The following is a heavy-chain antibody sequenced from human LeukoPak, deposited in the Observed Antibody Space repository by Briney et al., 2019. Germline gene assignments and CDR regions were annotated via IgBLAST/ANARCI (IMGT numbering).Heavy chain of an antibody. Sequence: KTSETLSLTCAVSGGSISSGGYSWSWIRQPPGKGLEWIGYIYHSGSTYYNPSLKSRVTISVDRSKNQFSLKLSSVTAADTAVYYCARDFQSSGWYIDYWGQGTLVTVSS. CDR2: IYHSGST. D-gene: IGHD6-19*01. J-gene: IGHJ4*02. V-gene: IGHV4-30-2*01. CDR3: ARDFQSSGWYIDY. CDR1: GGSISSGGYS.